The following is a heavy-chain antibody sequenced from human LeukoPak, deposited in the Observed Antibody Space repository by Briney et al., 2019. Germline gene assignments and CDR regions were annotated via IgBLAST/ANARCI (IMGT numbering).Heavy chain of an antibody. J-gene: IGHJ4*02. D-gene: IGHD6-19*01. V-gene: IGHV3-23*01. CDR3: AKTGGTSGWTRGLGY. CDR2: ITDSGDST. CDR1: GFTFSSYA. Sequence: GVSVRLSCAASGFTFSSYAMSWVRQAPGKGLEWVSGITDSGDSTYYADSVKGRFTISRDNSKNTLYLQMNSLRAEDTAVYNCAKTGGTSGWTRGLGYWGQGTLVTVSS.